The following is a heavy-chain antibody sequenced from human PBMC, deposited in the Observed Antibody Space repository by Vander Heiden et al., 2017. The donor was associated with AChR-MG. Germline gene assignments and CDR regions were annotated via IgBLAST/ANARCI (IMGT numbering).Heavy chain of an antibody. CDR3: ARDSGSGSYYAGDRRYYYYGMDV. D-gene: IGHD3-10*01. Sequence: QVQLQESGPGLVKPSETLSLTCTVSGGSISSYYWSWIRQPAGKGLEWIGRIYTSGSTNYNPSLKSRVTMSVDTSKNQFSLKLSSVTAADTAVYYCARDSGSGSYYAGDRRYYYYGMDVWGQGTTVTVSS. J-gene: IGHJ6*02. V-gene: IGHV4-4*07. CDR2: IYTSGST. CDR1: GGSISSYY.